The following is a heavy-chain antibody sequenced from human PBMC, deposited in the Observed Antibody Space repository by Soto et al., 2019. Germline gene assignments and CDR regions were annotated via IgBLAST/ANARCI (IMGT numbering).Heavy chain of an antibody. J-gene: IGHJ4*02. Sequence: QVRLQESGPGLVRPSETLSLTCTVSGGSISSSSYYWGWVRQSPEKGLEWIGAIYYTGNTCYNPSVQGQVTIFIDTSKSQFSLKGHSAVDTDTGVYYCARQTGAFGYYFDSWGQGNLVTVS. CDR1: GGSISSSSYY. CDR3: ARQTGAFGYYFDS. CDR2: IYYTGNT. D-gene: IGHD3-3*02. V-gene: IGHV4-39*01.